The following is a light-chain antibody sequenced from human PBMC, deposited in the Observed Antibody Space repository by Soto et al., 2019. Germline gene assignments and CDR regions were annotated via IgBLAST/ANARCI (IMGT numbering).Light chain of an antibody. Sequence: QSVLTQPASVSGSPGQSIAISCTGTSSDVGAYNYVSWYQHHPGKAPKLMIYDVTNRPSGVSNRFSGSKSGNTASLTISGLQADDEADYYCSSYTSSYTYVFGTGIKAPS. CDR2: DVT. CDR3: SSYTSSYTYV. CDR1: SSDVGAYNY. J-gene: IGLJ1*01. V-gene: IGLV2-14*03.